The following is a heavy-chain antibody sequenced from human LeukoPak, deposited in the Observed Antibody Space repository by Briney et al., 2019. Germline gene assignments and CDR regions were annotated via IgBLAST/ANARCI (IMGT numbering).Heavy chain of an antibody. CDR3: ARLTGTTWRPRNFDY. D-gene: IGHD1-20*01. CDR2: ISGSGGST. V-gene: IGHV3-23*01. J-gene: IGHJ4*02. Sequence: GGSLRLSCAASGFTFSSYAMSWVRQAPGKGLEWVSAISGSGGSTYYADSVKGRFTISRDNSKNTLYLQMNSLRAEDTAVYYCARLTGTTWRPRNFDYWGQGTLVTVSS. CDR1: GFTFSSYA.